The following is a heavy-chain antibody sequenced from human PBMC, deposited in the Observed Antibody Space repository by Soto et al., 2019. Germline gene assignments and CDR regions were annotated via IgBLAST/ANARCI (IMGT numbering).Heavy chain of an antibody. D-gene: IGHD5-12*01. J-gene: IGHJ4*02. V-gene: IGHV3-30*18. Sequence: QVQLVESGGGVVQPGRSLRLSCAASGFTFSSYGMHWVRQAPGKGLEWVAVISYDGSNKYYADSVKGRFTISRDNSKNTLYLQMNSLRAEDTAVYYCAKVRRDGYNFGLGYFDYWGQGTLVTVSS. CDR2: ISYDGSNK. CDR1: GFTFSSYG. CDR3: AKVRRDGYNFGLGYFDY.